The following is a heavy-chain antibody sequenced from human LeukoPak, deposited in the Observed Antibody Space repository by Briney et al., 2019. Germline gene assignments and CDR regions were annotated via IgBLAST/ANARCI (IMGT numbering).Heavy chain of an antibody. J-gene: IGHJ4*02. D-gene: IGHD2-15*01. V-gene: IGHV3-48*03. CDR2: ISSSGTTK. Sequence: GGSLRLSCAASGFTFSSYEMNWVRQAAGKGPEGVSYISSSGTTKYYADSVKGRFTISRDNAKNSLYLQMNSLRAEDTAVYYCARDRLGYCSGGSCFGDYWGQGTLVTVSS. CDR3: ARDRLGYCSGGSCFGDY. CDR1: GFTFSSYE.